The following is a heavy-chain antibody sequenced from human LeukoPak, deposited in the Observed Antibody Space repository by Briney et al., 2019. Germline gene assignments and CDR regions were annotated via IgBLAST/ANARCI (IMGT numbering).Heavy chain of an antibody. CDR3: ARGCSGGSCYGMDV. D-gene: IGHD2-15*01. Sequence: GGSLRLSCAASGFTFSSYDMHWVRQATGKGLEWVSAIGTAGDTYYPGSVKGRFTISRENAKNSLYLQMNSLRAGDTAVYYCARGCSGGSCYGMDVWGQGTTVTVSS. V-gene: IGHV3-13*01. CDR2: IGTAGDT. CDR1: GFTFSSYD. J-gene: IGHJ6*02.